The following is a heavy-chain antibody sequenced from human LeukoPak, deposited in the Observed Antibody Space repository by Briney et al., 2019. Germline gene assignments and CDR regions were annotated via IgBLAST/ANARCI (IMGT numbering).Heavy chain of an antibody. CDR3: ARDNRYSNTWHLDY. CDR2: IHYSGST. V-gene: IGHV4-31*03. CDR1: GGSISSDGSY. D-gene: IGHD6-13*01. J-gene: IGHJ4*02. Sequence: SETLSLTCTASGGSISSDGSYWSWIRQHPGKGLEWIGYIHYSGSTYYNPSLRSRVTMSIDTSKNQFSLKLSSVTAADTAVYYCARDNRYSNTWHLDYWGQGTLVTVSS.